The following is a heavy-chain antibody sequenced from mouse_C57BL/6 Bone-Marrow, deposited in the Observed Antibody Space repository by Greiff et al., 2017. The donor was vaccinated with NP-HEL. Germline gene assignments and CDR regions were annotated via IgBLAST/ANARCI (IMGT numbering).Heavy chain of an antibody. CDR3: AIYGYLDY. Sequence: EVKVVESGGGLVKPGGSLKLSCAASGFTFSDYGMHWVRQAPEKGLEWVAYISSGSSTIYYADTVKGRFTISRDNAKNTLFLQMTSLRSEDTAMYYCAIYGYLDYWGQGTTLTVSS. CDR1: GFTFSDYG. CDR2: ISSGSSTI. J-gene: IGHJ2*01. V-gene: IGHV5-17*01. D-gene: IGHD1-1*02.